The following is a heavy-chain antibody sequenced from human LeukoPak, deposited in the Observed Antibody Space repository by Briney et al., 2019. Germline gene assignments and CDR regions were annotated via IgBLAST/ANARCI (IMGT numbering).Heavy chain of an antibody. D-gene: IGHD6-19*01. CDR1: GFTLSNYA. Sequence: GGSLRLSCAASGFTLSNYAMSWVRQAPGKGLEWVSGISGSGGSTYYADSVKGRFTISRDNSKNTLFLQMNSLRAEDTAVYYCAKGGSGWLFDYWGQGTLVTVSS. CDR3: AKGGSGWLFDY. CDR2: ISGSGGST. J-gene: IGHJ4*02. V-gene: IGHV3-23*01.